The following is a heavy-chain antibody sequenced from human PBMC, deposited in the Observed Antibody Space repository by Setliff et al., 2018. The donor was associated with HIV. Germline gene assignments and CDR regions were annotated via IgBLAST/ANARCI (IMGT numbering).Heavy chain of an antibody. CDR2: VYYSGST. Sequence: PSETLSLTCIVSGGSISSSSYYWGWLRQPPGKGLVWIGTVYYSGSTYYNPSLKSRVTISVDTSENQFSLKLSSVTAADTAVYYCARDGYSSSWYVISGSFDYWGQGILVTVS. D-gene: IGHD6-13*01. CDR3: ARDGYSSSWYVISGSFDY. V-gene: IGHV4-39*07. J-gene: IGHJ4*02. CDR1: GGSISSSSYY.